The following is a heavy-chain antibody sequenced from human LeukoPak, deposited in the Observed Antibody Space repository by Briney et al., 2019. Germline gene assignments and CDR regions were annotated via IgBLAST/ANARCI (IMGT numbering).Heavy chain of an antibody. CDR3: ARHLDYYGSGSYEY. V-gene: IGHV4-59*08. CDR2: ISYSGST. Sequence: TSETLSLTCAVSGGSISPYHWTWIAQPPGKGLEWFGYISYSGSTNYNPSLKSRVTISIDTSKSQFSLKLSSVTAADTAVYYCARHLDYYGSGSYEYWGQGTLVTVSS. J-gene: IGHJ4*02. D-gene: IGHD3-10*01. CDR1: GGSISPYH.